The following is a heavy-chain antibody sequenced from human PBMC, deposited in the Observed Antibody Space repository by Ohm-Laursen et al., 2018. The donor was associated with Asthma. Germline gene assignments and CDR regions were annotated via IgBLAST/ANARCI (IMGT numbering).Heavy chain of an antibody. CDR1: GGSISSGGYS. V-gene: IGHV4-30-2*01. CDR3: ARASRLHLDY. CDR2: IYHSGST. D-gene: IGHD5-24*01. J-gene: IGHJ4*02. Sequence: SQTLSLTCTVSGGSISSGGYSWSWIRQPPGKGLEWIGYIYHSGSTYYNPSLKSRVTISVDRSKNQFSLKLSSVTAADTAVYYCARASRLHLDYWGQGTLVTVSS.